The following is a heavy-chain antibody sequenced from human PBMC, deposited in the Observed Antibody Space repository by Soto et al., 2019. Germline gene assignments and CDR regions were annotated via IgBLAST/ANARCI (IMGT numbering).Heavy chain of an antibody. CDR1: GYTFTSYG. J-gene: IGHJ4*02. V-gene: IGHV1-18*01. CDR2: ISAYNGNT. CDR3: ARVFYYDSSGYYLANDY. Sequence: GASVKVSCKASGYTFTSYGISWVRQAPGQGLEWMGWISAYNGNTNYAQKLQGRVTMTTDTSTSTAYMELRSLRSDDTAVYYCARVFYYDSSGYYLANDYWGQGTLVTVSS. D-gene: IGHD3-22*01.